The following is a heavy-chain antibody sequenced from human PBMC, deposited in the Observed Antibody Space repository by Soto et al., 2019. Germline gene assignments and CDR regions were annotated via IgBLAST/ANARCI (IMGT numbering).Heavy chain of an antibody. Sequence: SETLSLTCTVSGGSISSYYWSWIRQPPGKGLEWIGYIYYSGSTNYHPSLKSRVTISVDTSKNQFSLKLSSVTAADTAVYYCARHPRTGFQPTLFDYWGQGTLVTVSS. CDR2: IYYSGST. D-gene: IGHD3-10*01. CDR1: GGSISSYY. V-gene: IGHV4-59*08. CDR3: ARHPRTGFQPTLFDY. J-gene: IGHJ4*02.